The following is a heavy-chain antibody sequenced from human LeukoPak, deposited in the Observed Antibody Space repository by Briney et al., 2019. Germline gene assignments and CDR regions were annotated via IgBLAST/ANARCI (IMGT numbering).Heavy chain of an antibody. V-gene: IGHV1-18*01. Sequence: ASVKVSCKASGYTFTDYGISWVRQAPGQGLEWMGWISAYNGNTNYAQNLQGRVTMTTDTSTRTAYMDLRSLRSDDTAVYYCARDTQWLVRFSGGSQSNSQFDYWGQGTLVTVSS. D-gene: IGHD6-19*01. CDR3: ARDTQWLVRFSGGSQSNSQFDY. J-gene: IGHJ4*02. CDR2: ISAYNGNT. CDR1: GYTFTDYG.